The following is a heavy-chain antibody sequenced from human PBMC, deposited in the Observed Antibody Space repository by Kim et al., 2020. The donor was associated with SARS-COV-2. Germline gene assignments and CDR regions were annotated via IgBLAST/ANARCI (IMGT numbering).Heavy chain of an antibody. D-gene: IGHD1-1*01. J-gene: IGHJ3*02. Sequence: DPEKGRFTISRNNSKNTLYLKMNSLRAEDTAVYYCARDGYNWNAGDAFDIWGQGTMVTVSS. V-gene: IGHV3-64*04. CDR3: ARDGYNWNAGDAFDI.